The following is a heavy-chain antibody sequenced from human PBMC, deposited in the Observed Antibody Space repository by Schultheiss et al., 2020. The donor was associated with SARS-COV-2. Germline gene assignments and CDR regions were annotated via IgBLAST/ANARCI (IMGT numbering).Heavy chain of an antibody. V-gene: IGHV4-59*12. CDR2: IYYSGST. Sequence: SETLSLTCAVYGGSFSGYYWSWIRQPPGKGLEWIGYIYYSGSTNYNPSLKSRVTISVDTSKNQFSLKLSSVTAADTAVYYCARGSGYSYGYYYYYGMDVWGQGTTVTVSS. CDR1: GGSFSGYY. J-gene: IGHJ6*02. CDR3: ARGSGYSYGYYYYYGMDV. D-gene: IGHD5-18*01.